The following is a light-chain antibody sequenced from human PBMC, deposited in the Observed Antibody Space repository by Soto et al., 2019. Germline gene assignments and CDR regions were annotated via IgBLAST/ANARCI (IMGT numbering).Light chain of an antibody. CDR2: GAS. CDR1: QSVSSH. Sequence: EIVMTQSPATLSVSPGQIATLSCRASQSVSSHLAWYQQKPGQPPRLLLYGASTRLSGIPARFSGSGSGTEFTLTIYSLQSEDFAVYYCQQYDNWPRTFGQGTKVEIK. CDR3: QQYDNWPRT. J-gene: IGKJ1*01. V-gene: IGKV3-15*01.